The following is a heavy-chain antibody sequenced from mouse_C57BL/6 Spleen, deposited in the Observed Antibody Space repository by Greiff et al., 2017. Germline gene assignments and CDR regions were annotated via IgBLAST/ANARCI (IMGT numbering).Heavy chain of an antibody. CDR3: ARGYYGQAWFAY. D-gene: IGHD1-2*01. J-gene: IGHJ3*01. V-gene: IGHV1-26*01. Sequence: VQLQQSGPELVKPGASVKISCKASGYTFPDYYMNWVKQSHGKSLEWIGDITPNNGGTSYNQKFKGKATLSVDKSSSTAYMELRSLTSEDSAVYYGARGYYGQAWFAYWGQGTLVTVSA. CDR2: ITPNNGGT. CDR1: GYTFPDYY.